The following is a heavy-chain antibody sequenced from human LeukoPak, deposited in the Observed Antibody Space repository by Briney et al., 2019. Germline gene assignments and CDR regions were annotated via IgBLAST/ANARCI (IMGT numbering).Heavy chain of an antibody. J-gene: IGHJ6*02. CDR1: GGTFSSYA. Sequence: VKVSCKASGGTFSSYAISWVRQAPGQGLEWMGRIIPILGIANYAQKFQGRVTITADKSTSTAYMELSSLRSEDTAVYYCARGGSRSGSYYYYYYGMDVWGQGTTVTVSS. D-gene: IGHD3-10*01. CDR3: ARGGSRSGSYYYYYYGMDV. V-gene: IGHV1-69*04. CDR2: IIPILGIA.